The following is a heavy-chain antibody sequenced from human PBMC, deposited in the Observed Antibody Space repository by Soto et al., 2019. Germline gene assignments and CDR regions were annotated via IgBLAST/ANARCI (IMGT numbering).Heavy chain of an antibody. J-gene: IGHJ4*02. V-gene: IGHV4-30-2*01. CDR1: GASISSGGYS. Sequence: SETLSLTCAVSGASISSGGYSWSWIRQPPGRGLEWIGYIYYSGSTNYNPSLKSRVTMSVDRSKNQFSLKPNSVTAADTAVYYCARGGAAAGVDYWGQGTLVTVSS. CDR3: ARGGAAAGVDY. CDR2: IYYSGST. D-gene: IGHD6-13*01.